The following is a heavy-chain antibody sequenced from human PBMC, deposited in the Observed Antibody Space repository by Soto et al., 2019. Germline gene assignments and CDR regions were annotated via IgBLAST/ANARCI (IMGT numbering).Heavy chain of an antibody. D-gene: IGHD3-22*01. Sequence: QVLLVESGGGVVQPGRSLRLSCAASGFTFSSYAMHWVRQAPGKGLEWVAVISYDGSNKYYADSVKGRFTISRDNSKNTLYLQMNSLRAEDTAVYYCARDGYYYDSSGYYPPFDYWGQGNLVTVSS. CDR2: ISYDGSNK. J-gene: IGHJ4*02. CDR3: ARDGYYYDSSGYYPPFDY. V-gene: IGHV3-30-3*01. CDR1: GFTFSSYA.